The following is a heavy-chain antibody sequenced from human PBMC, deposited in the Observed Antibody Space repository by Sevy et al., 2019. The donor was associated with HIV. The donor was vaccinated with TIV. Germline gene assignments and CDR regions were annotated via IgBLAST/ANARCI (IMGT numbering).Heavy chain of an antibody. J-gene: IGHJ3*02. CDR2: ISSSGSTI. CDR1: GSTFSDYY. CDR3: ARDRNELGYCSSTSCYTAFDI. D-gene: IGHD2-2*02. Sequence: GGSLRLSCAASGSTFSDYYMSWIRQAPGKGLEWVSYISSSGSTIYYADSVKGRFTISRDNAKNSLYLQMNSLRAEDTAVYYCARDRNELGYCSSTSCYTAFDIWGQGTMVTVSS. V-gene: IGHV3-11*01.